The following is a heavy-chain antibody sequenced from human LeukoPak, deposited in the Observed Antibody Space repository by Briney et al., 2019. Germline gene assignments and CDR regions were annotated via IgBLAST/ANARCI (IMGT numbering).Heavy chain of an antibody. D-gene: IGHD1-1*01. CDR2: IYYSGST. CDR1: GGSISSYY. CDR3: ARTPGTPRDYYYYGTDV. V-gene: IGHV4-59*01. J-gene: IGHJ6*02. Sequence: SETLSLTCTVSGGSISSYYWSWIRQPPGKGLEWIGYIYYSGSTNYNPSLKSRVTISVDTSKNQFSLKLSSVTAADTAVYYCARTPGTPRDYYYYGTDVWGQGTTVTVSS.